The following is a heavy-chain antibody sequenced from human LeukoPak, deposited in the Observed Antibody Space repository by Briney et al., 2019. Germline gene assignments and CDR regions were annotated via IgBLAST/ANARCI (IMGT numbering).Heavy chain of an antibody. CDR1: GDSVSNSSAA. CDR3: ASTHNNGRYLDY. Sequence: SQTLSLTCAISGDSVSNSSAAWNWIRQSPSRGLEWVGRTYYRSKWYNDYAVSVKSRITINPDTSKNQFSLQLNSVAPEDTAVYYCASTHNNGRYLDYWGQGALVTVSS. CDR2: TYYRSKWYN. V-gene: IGHV6-1*01. D-gene: IGHD2-8*01. J-gene: IGHJ4*02.